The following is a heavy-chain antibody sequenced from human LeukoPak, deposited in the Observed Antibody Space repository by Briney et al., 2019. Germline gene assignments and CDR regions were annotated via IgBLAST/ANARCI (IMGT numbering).Heavy chain of an antibody. D-gene: IGHD5-24*01. J-gene: IGHJ4*02. CDR1: GFTFSNYG. CDR2: IRYDGSNK. CDR3: AKDSRGSVDMATIFDY. V-gene: IGHV3-30*02. Sequence: GGSLRLSCAASGFTFSNYGMHWVRRAPGKGLEWVAFIRYDGSNKYYADSVKGRFTISRDNSKNTLFLQMNSLRAEDTAVYYCAKDSRGSVDMATIFDYWGQGTLVTVSS.